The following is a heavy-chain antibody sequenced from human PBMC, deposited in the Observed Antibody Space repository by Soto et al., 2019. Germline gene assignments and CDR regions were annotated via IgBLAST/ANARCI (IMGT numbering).Heavy chain of an antibody. CDR2: MNPNSGNT. CDR1: GYSFTSYD. D-gene: IGHD2-2*01. CDR3: ARGRGVVVPAATDDAFDI. J-gene: IGHJ3*02. Sequence: AASVKVSCKASGYSFTSYDINLVRQATGQGLEWMGWMNPNSGNTGYAQKFQGRVTMTRNTSISTAYMELSSLRSEDTAVYYCARGRGVVVPAATDDAFDIWGQGTMVTVS. V-gene: IGHV1-8*01.